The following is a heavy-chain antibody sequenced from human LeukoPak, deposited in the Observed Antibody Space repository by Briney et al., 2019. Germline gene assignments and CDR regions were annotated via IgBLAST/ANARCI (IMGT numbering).Heavy chain of an antibody. J-gene: IGHJ4*02. D-gene: IGHD1-26*01. V-gene: IGHV3-64*01. CDR2: ISGNGGNT. Sequence: GSLRLSCAASGFTFSSYGMHWVRQAPGKGLEYVSAISGNGGNTFYANSVKGRFTISRDNSKNTLYLQMNSLRAEDTAVYYCAKEGDIVGATLDYWGQGTLVTVSS. CDR3: AKEGDIVGATLDY. CDR1: GFTFSSYG.